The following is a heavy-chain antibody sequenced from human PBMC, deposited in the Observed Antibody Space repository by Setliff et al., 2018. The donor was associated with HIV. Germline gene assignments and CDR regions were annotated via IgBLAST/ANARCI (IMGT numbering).Heavy chain of an antibody. V-gene: IGHV4-34*01. CDR3: ARDRGSGSWFDF. J-gene: IGHJ4*02. CDR1: GGSFSGYY. D-gene: IGHD1-26*01. CDR2: INHSGST. Sequence: SETLSLTCAVYGGSFSGYYWSWIRQPPGKGLEWIGEINHSGSTNYNPSLKSRVTMSVDTSKNQFSLKLSSVTAADTAVYYCARDRGSGSWFDFWGQGTLVTVSS.